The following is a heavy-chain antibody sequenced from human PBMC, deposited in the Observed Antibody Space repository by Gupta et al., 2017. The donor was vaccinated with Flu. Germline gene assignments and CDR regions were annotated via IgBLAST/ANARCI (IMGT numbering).Heavy chain of an antibody. J-gene: IGHJ4*02. CDR1: GYNFNNYW. Sequence: EVRLVQSGAEVKKPGESLKVSCKGYGYNFNNYWIAWVRQMPGKGLEWLGILYPGDSDSRYSPSFQGQVTISADTSITTAYLHWSSLKASDTAIFYCARLRSPDIAAAGLDSWGQGTLVTVSS. D-gene: IGHD6-13*01. CDR3: ARLRSPDIAAAGLDS. V-gene: IGHV5-51*03. CDR2: LYPGDSDS.